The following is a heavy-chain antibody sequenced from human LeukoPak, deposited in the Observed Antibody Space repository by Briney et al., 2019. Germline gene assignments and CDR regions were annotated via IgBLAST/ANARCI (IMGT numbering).Heavy chain of an antibody. V-gene: IGHV1-24*01. J-gene: IGHJ4*02. Sequence: ASVKVSCKVSGYTLTELSMHWVRQAPGKGLEWMGGFDPEDGETIYAQKFQGRVTMTEDTSTDTAYVELSSLRSEDTAVYYCATGDYGDYVGAFDYWGQGTLVTVSS. CDR1: GYTLTELS. CDR3: ATGDYGDYVGAFDY. D-gene: IGHD4-17*01. CDR2: FDPEDGET.